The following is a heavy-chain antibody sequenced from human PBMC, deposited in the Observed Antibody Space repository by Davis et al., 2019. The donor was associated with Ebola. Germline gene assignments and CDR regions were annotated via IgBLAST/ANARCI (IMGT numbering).Heavy chain of an antibody. CDR1: GFMVSNYW. CDR3: VRDGWGSLFDY. J-gene: IGHJ4*02. Sequence: PGGSLRLSCAASGFMVSNYWMAWGRQAPGKGLEWVAHIKEEGSVKDYVDPVKGRFTISRDNAKKSVYLQMNSLRVEDTAVYYCVRDGWGSLFDYWGQGTLVTVSS. D-gene: IGHD7-27*01. V-gene: IGHV3-7*03. CDR2: IKEEGSVK.